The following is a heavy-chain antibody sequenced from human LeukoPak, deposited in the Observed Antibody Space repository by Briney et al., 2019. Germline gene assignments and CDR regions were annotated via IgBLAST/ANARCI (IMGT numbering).Heavy chain of an antibody. CDR3: ASSPSSSWYALVLRY. Sequence: ASVKVSCKVSGYTLIELSMHWVRQAPGKGLEWMGGFDPEDGETIYAQEFQGRVTMTKDTYKDTAYMELSSLRSGDTAVYYCASSPSSSWYALVLRYWGQGTLVTVSS. V-gene: IGHV1-24*01. J-gene: IGHJ4*02. CDR1: GYTLIELS. D-gene: IGHD6-13*01. CDR2: FDPEDGET.